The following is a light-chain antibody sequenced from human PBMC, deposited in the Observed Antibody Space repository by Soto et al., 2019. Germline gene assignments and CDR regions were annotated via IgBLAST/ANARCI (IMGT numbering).Light chain of an antibody. CDR3: CSYAGSSTWV. J-gene: IGLJ3*02. V-gene: IGLV2-23*02. CDR2: EVS. Sequence: QSALTQPASVSGSPGQSITISCTGTSSDVGSYNLVSWYQQHPGKAPKLVIYEVSKRPSGISNHFSGSKSGYTASLTISGLQAEDEADYYCCSYAGSSTWVFGGGTKLTVL. CDR1: SSDVGSYNL.